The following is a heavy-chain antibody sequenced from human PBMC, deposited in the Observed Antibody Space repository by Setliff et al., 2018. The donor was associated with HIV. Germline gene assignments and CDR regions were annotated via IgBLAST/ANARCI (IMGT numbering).Heavy chain of an antibody. CDR3: VRDGASGYLSN. CDR2: INPMFGTA. Sequence: SVKVSCKASDYPFSNFGISWVRQAPGQGLEWVGGINPMFGTANYAQKYLGRVTIRADESTITAHLELSSLTYEDTAVFYCVRDGASGYLSNWGQGTPVTVSS. J-gene: IGHJ4*02. V-gene: IGHV1-69*13. D-gene: IGHD5-12*01. CDR1: DYPFSNFG.